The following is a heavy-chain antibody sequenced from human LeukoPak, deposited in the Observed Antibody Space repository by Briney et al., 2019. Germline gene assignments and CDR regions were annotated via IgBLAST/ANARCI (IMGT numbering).Heavy chain of an antibody. Sequence: ASVKVSCKASGYTFTGYYMHWVRQAPGQGLEWMGWINPNSGGTNYAQKFQGRVTMTRDTSISTAYMVLSRLRSDDTAVYYCARDYYDSSGYHWVDYWGQGTLVTVSS. J-gene: IGHJ4*02. D-gene: IGHD3-22*01. CDR2: INPNSGGT. V-gene: IGHV1-2*02. CDR3: ARDYYDSSGYHWVDY. CDR1: GYTFTGYY.